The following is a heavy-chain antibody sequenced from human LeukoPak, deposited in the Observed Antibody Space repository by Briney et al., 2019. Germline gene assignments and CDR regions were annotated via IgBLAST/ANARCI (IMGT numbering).Heavy chain of an antibody. CDR1: GYTFTGYY. CDR2: INPNSGGT. D-gene: IGHD6-19*01. J-gene: IGHJ4*02. Sequence: ASVKVSCKASGYTFTGYYMHWVRQAPGQGLEWMGWINPNSGGTNYAQKFQGRVTMTRDTSISTAYMELSRLRSDDTAAYYCAREGGSSGWYYFDYWGQGTLVTVSS. CDR3: AREGGSSGWYYFDY. V-gene: IGHV1-2*02.